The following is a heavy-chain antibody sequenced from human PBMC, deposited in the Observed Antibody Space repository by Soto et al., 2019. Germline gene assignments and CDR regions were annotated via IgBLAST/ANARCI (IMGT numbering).Heavy chain of an antibody. Sequence: PSETLSLTCTVSGGSVSRSAYYWDFIRQPPGKGLEWIGSFFYGGTAYYNPSLKSRVTMSVDTSKNQFSLKLISVTAADTSVYYCARRTTVTPGGYFDYWGQGMLVTVSS. CDR1: GGSVSRSAYY. CDR3: ARRTTVTPGGYFDY. V-gene: IGHV4-39*01. D-gene: IGHD4-17*01. J-gene: IGHJ4*02. CDR2: FFYGGTA.